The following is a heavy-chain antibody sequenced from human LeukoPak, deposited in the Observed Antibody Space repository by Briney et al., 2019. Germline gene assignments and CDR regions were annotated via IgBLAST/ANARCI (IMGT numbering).Heavy chain of an antibody. V-gene: IGHV1-69*13. Sequence: VASVKVSCKASGGTFSSYAISWVRQAPGQGLEWMGGIIPIFGTANYAQKFQGRVTITADESTSTAYMELSSLRSEDTAVYYCARAVLPRRYYYGSGSYRDAFDIWGQGTMVTVSS. D-gene: IGHD3-10*01. J-gene: IGHJ3*02. CDR1: GGTFSSYA. CDR2: IIPIFGTA. CDR3: ARAVLPRRYYYGSGSYRDAFDI.